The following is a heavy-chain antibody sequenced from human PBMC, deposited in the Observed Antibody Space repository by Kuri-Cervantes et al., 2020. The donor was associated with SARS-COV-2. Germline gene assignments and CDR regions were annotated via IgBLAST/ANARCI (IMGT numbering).Heavy chain of an antibody. CDR2: IIPIFGTA. V-gene: IGHV1-69*05. D-gene: IGHD1-14*01. CDR1: GGTFSSYA. J-gene: IGHJ3*02. CDR3: ARDRSDHRDAFDI. Sequence: SVKVSCKASGGTFSSYAISWVRQAPGQGLEWMGGIIPIFGTANYAQKLQGRVTMTTDTSTSTAYMELRSLRSDDTAVYYCARDRSDHRDAFDIWGQGTMVTVSS.